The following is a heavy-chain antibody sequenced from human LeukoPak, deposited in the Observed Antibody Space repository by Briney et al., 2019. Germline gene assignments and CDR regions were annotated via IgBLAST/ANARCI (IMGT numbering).Heavy chain of an antibody. CDR2: IIPILGIA. CDR1: GGTFSSYA. Sequence: GASVKVSCKASGGTFSSYAISWVRQAPGQGLEWMGRIIPILGIANYAQKFQGRVTITADKSTSTAYMELSSLRSEDTAVYYCARLDSRDDDDFDYWGQGTLVTVSS. CDR3: ARLDSRDDDDFDY. D-gene: IGHD6-13*01. V-gene: IGHV1-69*04. J-gene: IGHJ4*02.